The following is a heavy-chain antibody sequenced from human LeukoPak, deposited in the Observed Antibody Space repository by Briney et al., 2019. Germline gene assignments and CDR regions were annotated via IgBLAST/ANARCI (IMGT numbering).Heavy chain of an antibody. D-gene: IGHD4-17*01. CDR3: AREDYGDYGGYDY. CDR2: INSDGSST. Sequence: GGSLRLSCAASGFTFSSYWMHWVRQAPGKGLVWVSRINSDGSSTSYADSVKGRFTISRDNAKNTLYLQMDSLRAEDTAVYYCAREDYGDYGGYDYWGQGTLVTVSS. J-gene: IGHJ4*02. V-gene: IGHV3-74*01. CDR1: GFTFSSYW.